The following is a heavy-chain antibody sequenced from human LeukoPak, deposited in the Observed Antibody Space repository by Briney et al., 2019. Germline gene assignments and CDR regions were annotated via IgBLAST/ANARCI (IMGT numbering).Heavy chain of an antibody. D-gene: IGHD1-26*01. CDR3: ARDQVEVGATTAGDY. Sequence: ASVKVSCKASGYTFTGYYMHWVRQAPGQGLEWMGWINPNSGGTNYAQKFQGRVTMTRDTSISTAYMELSRLRSDDTAVYYCARDQVEVGATTAGDYWGQGTLVTVSS. V-gene: IGHV1-2*02. CDR1: GYTFTGYY. CDR2: INPNSGGT. J-gene: IGHJ4*02.